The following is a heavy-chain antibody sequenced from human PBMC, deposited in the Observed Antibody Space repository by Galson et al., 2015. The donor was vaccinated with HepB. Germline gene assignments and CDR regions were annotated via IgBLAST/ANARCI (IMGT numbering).Heavy chain of an antibody. CDR1: GFTFNIYA. CDR3: AKDDDSHGDSFQNK. J-gene: IGHJ4*02. D-gene: IGHD3-22*01. V-gene: IGHV3-30*04. CDR2: ISSDGSNK. Sequence: SLRLSCAASGFTFNIYAFHWVRQAPGKGLEWLTFISSDGSNKAYRDSVKDRFTISRDNSKNMVFLQMNGLRADDTAVYYCAKDDDSHGDSFQNKWGLGILVTVSS.